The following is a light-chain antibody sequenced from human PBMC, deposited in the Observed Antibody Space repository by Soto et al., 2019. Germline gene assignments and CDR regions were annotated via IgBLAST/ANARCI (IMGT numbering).Light chain of an antibody. CDR1: SSNIGSGYD. CDR3: QSYDSSLSGYV. Sequence: QSVLTQPPSVSGAPGQGVTISCTGSSSNIGSGYDVHWYQQLPGTVPKLLMYANGNRPSGVPDRFSGSKSGTSASLAMTGLQAEDEADYYCQSYDSSLSGYVFGTGTKVTVL. J-gene: IGLJ1*01. V-gene: IGLV1-40*01. CDR2: ANG.